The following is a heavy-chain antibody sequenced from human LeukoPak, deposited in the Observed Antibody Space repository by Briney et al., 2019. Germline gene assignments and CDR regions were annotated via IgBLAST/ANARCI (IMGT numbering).Heavy chain of an antibody. J-gene: IGHJ4*02. D-gene: IGHD2-2*01. CDR1: GFTFSSYA. CDR2: ISGSGGST. CDR3: AKDDQYQLRSCFDY. V-gene: IGHV3-23*01. Sequence: GGSLRLSCAASGFTFSSYAMSWVRQAPGKGLEWVSVISGSGGSTYYADSVKGRFTISRDNSKNTLYLQMNSLRAEDTAVYYCAKDDQYQLRSCFDYWGQGTLVTVSS.